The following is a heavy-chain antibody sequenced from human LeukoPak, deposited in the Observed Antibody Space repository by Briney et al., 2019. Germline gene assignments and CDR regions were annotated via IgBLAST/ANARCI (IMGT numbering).Heavy chain of an antibody. CDR1: GGSISSGGYY. V-gene: IGHV4-31*03. CDR2: IYYSGST. D-gene: IGHD3-22*01. J-gene: IGHJ2*01. CDR3: ARDRADYYDSSGYYLWYFDL. Sequence: PSQTLSLTCTVSGGSISSGGYYWSWIRQHPGKGLEWIGYIYYSGSTNYNPSLKSRVTISVDTSKNQFSLKLSSVTAADTAVYYCARDRADYYDSSGYYLWYFDLWGRGTLVTVSS.